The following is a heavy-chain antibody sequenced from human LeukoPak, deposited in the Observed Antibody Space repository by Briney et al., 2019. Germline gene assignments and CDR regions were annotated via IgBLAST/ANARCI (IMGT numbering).Heavy chain of an antibody. D-gene: IGHD1-26*01. CDR1: GYTXTXYG. J-gene: IGHJ4*02. CDR2: ITTYNGYT. V-gene: IGHV1-18*01. CDR3: ARLSGSYYIFDY. Sequence: ASVKVSCKASGYTXTXYGIIXXXXXPGXXLEWMGWITTYNGYTNYAQKFQGRVTMTTDTSTSTAYMELRSLRSDDAAVYYCARLSGSYYIFDYWGQGTLVTVSS.